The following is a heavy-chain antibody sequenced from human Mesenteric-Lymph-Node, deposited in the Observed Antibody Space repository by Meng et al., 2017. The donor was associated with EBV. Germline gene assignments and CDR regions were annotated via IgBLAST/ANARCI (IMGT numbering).Heavy chain of an antibody. J-gene: IGHJ4*02. CDR3: ARHYASTWFEADPTTAKVPIDF. CDR2: ISSSSNYI. V-gene: IGHV3-21*06. D-gene: IGHD6-13*01. Sequence: EVQLVESGGGLVKPGGSLRLSCAASGYIFRSYSMTWVRQAPGKGLECVSSISSSSNYIHYADSVKGRFTISRDTAKSSLYLQMNSLRAEDTAVYYCARHYASTWFEADPTTAKVPIDFWGQGILVTVSS. CDR1: GYIFRSYS.